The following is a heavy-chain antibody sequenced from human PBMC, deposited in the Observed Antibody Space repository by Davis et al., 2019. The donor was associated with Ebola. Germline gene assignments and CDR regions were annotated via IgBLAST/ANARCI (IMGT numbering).Heavy chain of an antibody. J-gene: IGHJ4*02. CDR1: GFTFSSYG. D-gene: IGHD3-3*01. V-gene: IGHV3-33*01. Sequence: GESLKISCAASGFTFSSYGMHWVRQAPGKGLEWVAVIWYDGSNKYYADSVKGRFTISRDNSKNTLYLQMNSLRAEDTAVYYCARTAWYDFWSGYPHYFDYWGQGTLVTVSS. CDR3: ARTAWYDFWSGYPHYFDY. CDR2: IWYDGSNK.